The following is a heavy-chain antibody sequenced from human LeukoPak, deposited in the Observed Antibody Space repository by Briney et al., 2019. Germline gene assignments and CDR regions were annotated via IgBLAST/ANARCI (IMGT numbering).Heavy chain of an antibody. CDR3: ARRGQGGYNENHFDY. CDR2: IYHSGST. CDR1: DYSISSGYY. D-gene: IGHD5-24*01. V-gene: IGHV4-38-2*01. J-gene: IGHJ4*02. Sequence: SETLSLTCAVSDYSISSGYYWGWIRQPPGKGLEWIGTIYHSGSTYYNPSLKSRVTISVDTSKNQFSLKLSSVTAADTAVYYCARRGQGGYNENHFDYWGQGTLVTVSS.